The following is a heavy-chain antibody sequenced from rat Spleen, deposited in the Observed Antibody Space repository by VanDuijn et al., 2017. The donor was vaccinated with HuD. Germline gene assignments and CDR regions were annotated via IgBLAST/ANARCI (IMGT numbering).Heavy chain of an antibody. V-gene: IGHV2-1*01. CDR2: IWGDGST. CDR3: TRDANSGYYYVMDA. J-gene: IGHJ4*01. CDR1: GFSLTSNR. D-gene: IGHD4-3*01. Sequence: QVQLKESGPGLVQPSQTLSLTCTVSGFSLTSNRVHLVRQPPGKGLAWVGGIWGDGSTDYNSALKSRLSISRDTSKSQVFLKMNSLQTDDTGTYYCTRDANSGYYYVMDAWGQGASVTVSS.